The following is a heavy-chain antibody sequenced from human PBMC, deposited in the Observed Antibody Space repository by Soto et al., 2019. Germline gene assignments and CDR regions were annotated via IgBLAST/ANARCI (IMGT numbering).Heavy chain of an antibody. D-gene: IGHD3-10*01. CDR2: INPDGTDT. Sequence: EVQLVESGGALVQPGGSLGLSCAASGFTFSHYWMHWVRQAPGKGLEWVSRINPDGTDTSYADSVKGRFTISRDNAKNTLSLQMSSLRAEDTALYYCTSDTFGREDSWGQGALVAVSS. CDR3: TSDTFGREDS. CDR1: GFTFSHYW. V-gene: IGHV3-74*01. J-gene: IGHJ4*02.